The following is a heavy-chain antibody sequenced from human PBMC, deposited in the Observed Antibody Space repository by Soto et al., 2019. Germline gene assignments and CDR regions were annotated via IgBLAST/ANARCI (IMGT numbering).Heavy chain of an antibody. CDR2: MNPIFGTP. CDR3: ARDAYSSSYYSIYSFSMDF. CDR1: GGTFSNYA. Sequence: QVQLVQSGAEVKKPGSSVKVSCKASGGTFSNYAFSWVRQAPGQGLEWMGGMNPIFGTPNYAQKFRGRVTNTADKTTSTAYMELRTLRSEDTPVHHCARDAYSSSYYSIYSFSMDFWVQGTTFTVSS. D-gene: IGHD2-15*01. J-gene: IGHJ6*02. V-gene: IGHV1-69*06.